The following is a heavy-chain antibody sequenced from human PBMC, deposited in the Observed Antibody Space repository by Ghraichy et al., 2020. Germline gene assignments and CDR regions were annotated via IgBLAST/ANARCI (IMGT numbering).Heavy chain of an antibody. D-gene: IGHD2-15*01. J-gene: IGHJ6*02. CDR3: ARDGRVVVPARQAMDV. V-gene: IGHV1-18*04. CDR1: GYSFTNYG. Sequence: ASVKVSCKASGYSFTNYGFTWVRQAPGQGLDWMGWISAYNGNTNYAQKLQGRVTMTTDTSTNTVYMELRSLGIDDTAVYYCARDGRVVVPARQAMDVWGQGTTVIVSS. CDR2: ISAYNGNT.